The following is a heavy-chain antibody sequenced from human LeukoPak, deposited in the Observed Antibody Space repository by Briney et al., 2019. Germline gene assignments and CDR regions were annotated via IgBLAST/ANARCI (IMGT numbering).Heavy chain of an antibody. CDR1: GFTVSSNY. D-gene: IGHD2-2*01. Sequence: GILRLSCAASGFTVSSNYMSWVRQAPGKGLEWVPVIYSGGSTYYADSVKGRFAISRDNSKNTVFLRMSSLRVEDTAVFYCAKGGHQSHFDYWGQGTLVTVSS. V-gene: IGHV3-53*01. J-gene: IGHJ4*02. CDR3: AKGGHQSHFDY. CDR2: IYSGGST.